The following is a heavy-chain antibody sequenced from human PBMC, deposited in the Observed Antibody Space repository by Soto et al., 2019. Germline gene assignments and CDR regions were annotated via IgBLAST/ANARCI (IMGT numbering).Heavy chain of an antibody. CDR3: AHLRTGTTGFDY. D-gene: IGHD1-1*01. J-gene: IGHJ4*02. V-gene: IGHV2-5*02. Sequence: QITLKESGPTLVKPTQTLTLTCTFSGFSLNTSGVGVGWIRQPPGKALEWLALIYWDDDKRYSPSLKSRLTITKDTSKNQVVLTMTNMDPVDTATYYCAHLRTGTTGFDYWGQGTLVTVSS. CDR1: GFSLNTSGVG. CDR2: IYWDDDK.